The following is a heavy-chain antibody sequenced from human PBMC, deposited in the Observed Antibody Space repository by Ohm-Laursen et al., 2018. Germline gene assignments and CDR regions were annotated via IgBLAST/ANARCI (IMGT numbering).Heavy chain of an antibody. D-gene: IGHD3-3*01. CDR3: ARDRYYDFWSGSKVLDY. CDR1: GFTFKSYG. CDR2: ISYDGSNT. V-gene: IGHV3-30*03. Sequence: SLRLSCAASGFTFKSYGMHWVRQPPSKGLEWLAIISYDGSNTNYADSVKGRFTISRDNAKNSLYLQMNSLRAEDTAVYYCARDRYYDFWSGSKVLDYWGQGTLVTVSS. J-gene: IGHJ4*02.